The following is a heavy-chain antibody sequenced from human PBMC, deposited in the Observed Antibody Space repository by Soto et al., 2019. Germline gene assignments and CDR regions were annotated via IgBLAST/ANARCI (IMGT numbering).Heavy chain of an antibody. CDR1: GFTFSNAW. V-gene: IGHV3-15*07. J-gene: IGHJ4*02. CDR3: TTASLGIAAAGAYYFDD. CDR2: IKSKTDGGTT. D-gene: IGHD6-13*01. Sequence: GGSLRLSCAASGFTFSNAWMNWVRQAPGKGLEWVGRIKSKTDGGTTDYAAPVKGRFTISRDDSKNTLYLQMNSLKTEDTAVYYCTTASLGIAAAGAYYFDDWGQGTLVTVSS.